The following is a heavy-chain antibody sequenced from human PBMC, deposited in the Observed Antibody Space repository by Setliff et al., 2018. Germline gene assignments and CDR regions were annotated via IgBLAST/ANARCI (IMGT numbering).Heavy chain of an antibody. CDR1: GGSFSGYY. CDR2: INYSRST. V-gene: IGHV4-34*01. Sequence: SETLSLTCGVSGGSFSGYYWSWIRQSPGGGLEWIGEINYSRSTNYHPSLKSRVIISVDTSKNQFSLNLSSATATDTALYYCAKAGGVFTQARRAFDIWGQGTMVTVSS. CDR3: AKAGGVFTQARRAFDI. J-gene: IGHJ3*02. D-gene: IGHD6-13*01.